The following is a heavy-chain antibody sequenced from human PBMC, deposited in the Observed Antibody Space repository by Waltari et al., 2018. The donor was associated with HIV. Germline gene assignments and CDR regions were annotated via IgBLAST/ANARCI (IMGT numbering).Heavy chain of an antibody. CDR1: GYTFTGYY. V-gene: IGHV1-2*02. J-gene: IGHJ2*01. CDR2: INPNSGGT. CDR3: TRDAASSGYWYFDL. Sequence: QVQLVQSGTAVKKPGASVKVSCTASGYTFTGYYLPWVRQPPGQGLEWMGWINPNSGGTKYAQKFQGRVTVTRDTSISTAYMELSRLRSDDTAVYYCTRDAASSGYWYFDLWGRGTLVTVSS. D-gene: IGHD3-10*01.